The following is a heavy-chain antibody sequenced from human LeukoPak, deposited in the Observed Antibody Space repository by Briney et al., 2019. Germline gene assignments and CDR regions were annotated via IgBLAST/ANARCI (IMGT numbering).Heavy chain of an antibody. CDR2: IYYSGST. CDR3: ARTHSGSYEADYYFDY. CDR1: GGSISSSSYY. J-gene: IGHJ4*02. V-gene: IGHV4-39*07. Sequence: SETLSLTCTVSGGSISSSSYYWGWIRQPPGKGLEWIGSIYYSGSTNYNPSLKSRVTISVDTSKNQFSLKLSSVTAADTAVYYCARTHSGSYEADYYFDYWGQGTLVTVSS. D-gene: IGHD1-26*01.